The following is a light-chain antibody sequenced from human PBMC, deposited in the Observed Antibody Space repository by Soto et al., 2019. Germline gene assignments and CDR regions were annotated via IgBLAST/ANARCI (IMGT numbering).Light chain of an antibody. CDR2: ELS. CDR3: ISYTASRTNFV. CDR1: TRDIGDYNY. J-gene: IGLJ7*01. V-gene: IGLV2-14*01. Sequence: QSVLTQPASVSGSPGQSITISCTGSTRDIGDYNYVSWYQQYPGKAPKLMIYELSHQPSGVSDRISGSKSGNTASLTISGLQAEYEADYYCISYTASRTNFVFGAGTQLAV.